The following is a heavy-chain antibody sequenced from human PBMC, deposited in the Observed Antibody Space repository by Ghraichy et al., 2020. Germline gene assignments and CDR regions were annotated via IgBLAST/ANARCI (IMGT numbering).Heavy chain of an antibody. Sequence: SETLSLTCTVSGGSISSYYWSWIRQPPGKGLEWIGYIYYSGSTNYNPSLKSRVTISVDTSKNQFSLKLSSVTAADTAVYYCARTYYDILTGYRLDYWGQGTLVTVSS. CDR1: GGSISSYY. CDR3: ARTYYDILTGYRLDY. J-gene: IGHJ4*02. V-gene: IGHV4-59*01. D-gene: IGHD3-9*01. CDR2: IYYSGST.